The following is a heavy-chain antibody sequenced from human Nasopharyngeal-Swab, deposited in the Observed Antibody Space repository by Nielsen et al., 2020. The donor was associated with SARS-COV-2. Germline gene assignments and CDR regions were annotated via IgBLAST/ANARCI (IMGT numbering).Heavy chain of an antibody. D-gene: IGHD3-3*01. J-gene: IGHJ4*02. CDR2: INTNTGNP. V-gene: IGHV7-4-1*02. Sequence: ASVKVSCKASGYTFISYAMNWVRQAPGQGLEWMGWINTNTGNPTYAQGFTGRFVFSLDTSVSTAYLQISSLKAEDTAVCYCAREPKTTIFGVVSDWNNFDYWGQGTLVTVSS. CDR3: AREPKTTIFGVVSDWNNFDY. CDR1: GYTFISYA.